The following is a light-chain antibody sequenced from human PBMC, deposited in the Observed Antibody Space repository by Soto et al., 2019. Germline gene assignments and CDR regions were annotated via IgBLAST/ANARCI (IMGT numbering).Light chain of an antibody. CDR2: KGT. CDR1: SSDVGAYNS. CDR3: CSSAPESTYV. J-gene: IGLJ1*01. V-gene: IGLV2-23*01. Sequence: QSALTQPASVSGSPGQSITISCTGTSSDVGAYNSVSWYQQHPHRAPQVIIYKGTQRPSGVSNRFSGSTSGNAASLTISALQADDDADYFCCSSAPESTYVFGTETKVTGL.